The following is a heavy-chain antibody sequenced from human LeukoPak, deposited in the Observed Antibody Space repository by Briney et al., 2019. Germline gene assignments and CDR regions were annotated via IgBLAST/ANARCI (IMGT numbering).Heavy chain of an antibody. CDR3: AKDSRVGYYDSSGYFNPLQH. J-gene: IGHJ4*02. CDR2: IWYDGSNK. Sequence: GGSLRLSCAASGFTFSSYGMHWVRQAPGKGLEWVAVIWYDGSNKYYADSVKGRFTISRDNSKNTLYLQMNSLRAEDTAVYYCAKDSRVGYYDSSGYFNPLQHWDQGTLVTVSS. CDR1: GFTFSSYG. D-gene: IGHD3-22*01. V-gene: IGHV3-33*06.